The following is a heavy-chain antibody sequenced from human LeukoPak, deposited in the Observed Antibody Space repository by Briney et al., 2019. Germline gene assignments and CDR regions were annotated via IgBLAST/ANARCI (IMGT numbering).Heavy chain of an antibody. V-gene: IGHV4-38-2*02. J-gene: IGHJ4*02. CDR2: IYHSGST. CDR3: ARERAPIVVVPAARDFDY. D-gene: IGHD2-2*01. CDR1: GYSISSGYY. Sequence: PSETLSLTCAVSGYSISSGYYWGWIRQPPGKGLEWIGSIYHSGSTYYNPSLKSRVTISVDTSKNQFSLKLSSVTAADTAVYYCARERAPIVVVPAARDFDYWGQGTLVTVSS.